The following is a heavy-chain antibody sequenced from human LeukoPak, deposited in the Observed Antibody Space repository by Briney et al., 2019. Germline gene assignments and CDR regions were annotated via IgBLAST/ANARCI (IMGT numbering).Heavy chain of an antibody. CDR2: VSHSGST. CDR3: ARDLST. Sequence: SETLSLTCAVSGYSICGDYSWGWIRQPPGKGLEWIGSVSHSGSTYYNPSLKSRVTISMDRSKNQFSLKLESVTAADTAVYYCARDLSTWGQGTLVTVSS. V-gene: IGHV4-38-2*02. J-gene: IGHJ5*02. CDR1: GYSICGDYS.